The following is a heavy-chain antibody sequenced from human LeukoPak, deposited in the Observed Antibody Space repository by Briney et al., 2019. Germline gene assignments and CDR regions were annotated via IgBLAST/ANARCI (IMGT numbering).Heavy chain of an antibody. V-gene: IGHV3-23*01. Sequence: GGSLRLSCAASGFTFSSYAMSWVRQAPGKGLEWVSAISGSGGSTHYVDSVKGRFTISRDNSKNTLYLQMNSLRAEDTALYYCAKRVGSTSGNFDYWGQGTLVTVSS. J-gene: IGHJ4*02. CDR2: ISGSGGST. CDR3: AKRVGSTSGNFDY. D-gene: IGHD2-2*01. CDR1: GFTFSSYA.